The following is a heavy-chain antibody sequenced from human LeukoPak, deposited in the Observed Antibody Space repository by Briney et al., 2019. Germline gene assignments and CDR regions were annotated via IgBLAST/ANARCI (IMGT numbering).Heavy chain of an antibody. CDR1: GFTFSSYG. Sequence: GGSLRLSCAASGFTFSSYGMSWVRQAPGKVLEWVSSIGGSGTFTYYADSVEGRFTISRDNSKNTLYLQMNSLRAEDTAVYYCAKSAAEGIYYSHMDVCGKGTTVTISS. J-gene: IGHJ6*03. CDR2: IGGSGTFT. CDR3: AKSAAEGIYYSHMDV. V-gene: IGHV3-23*01. D-gene: IGHD3-10*01.